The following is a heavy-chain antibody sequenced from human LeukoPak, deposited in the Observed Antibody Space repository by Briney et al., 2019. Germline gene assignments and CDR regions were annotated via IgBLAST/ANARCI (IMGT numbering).Heavy chain of an antibody. CDR1: GFTFSSYA. D-gene: IGHD3-10*01. J-gene: IGHJ4*02. CDR3: AKVKKYSYYYGSGTASPFDY. CDR2: ISGSGGST. V-gene: IGHV3-23*01. Sequence: GGSLTLSCAASGFTFSSYAMSWVRQAPGKGLEWVSAISGSGGSTYYADSGKGRFTISRDNSKNTLYLQMNSLRAEDTAVYYCAKVKKYSYYYGSGTASPFDYWGQGTLVTVSS.